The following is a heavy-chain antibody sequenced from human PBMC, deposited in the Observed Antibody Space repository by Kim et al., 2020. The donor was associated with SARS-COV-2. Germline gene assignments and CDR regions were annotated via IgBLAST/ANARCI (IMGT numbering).Heavy chain of an antibody. D-gene: IGHD1-20*01. CDR2: VSSSSRYT. Sequence: GGSLRLSCAASGFRFSDYDMNWVRQAPGKGLEWLSSVSSSSRYTTYADSVRGRFIISRDNARDSLSLQMDSLQPEDTAVYYRARDPYNSYAMDLWGQGTT. CDR3: ARDPYNSYAMDL. J-gene: IGHJ6*02. V-gene: IGHV3-11*05. CDR1: GFRFSDYD.